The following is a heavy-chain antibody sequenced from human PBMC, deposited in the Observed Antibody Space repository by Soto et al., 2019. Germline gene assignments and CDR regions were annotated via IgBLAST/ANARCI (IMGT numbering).Heavy chain of an antibody. V-gene: IGHV4-59*01. CDR3: ARDGDGRMTTTPSYYNGMDV. D-gene: IGHD4-4*01. J-gene: IGHJ6*02. Sequence: NPSETLSLPCTVSGGSLGSSYSSWIRQPPGKCLEWIGYVFYTAMANYNASLKSRVSISLDTSNYQFSLKLSSVTAADTAVYYCARDGDGRMTTTPSYYNGMDVWGPGTTVIVSS. CDR1: GGSLGSSY. CDR2: VFYTAMA.